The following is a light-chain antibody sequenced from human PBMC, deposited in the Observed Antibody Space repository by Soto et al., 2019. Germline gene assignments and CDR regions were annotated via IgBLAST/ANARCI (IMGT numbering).Light chain of an antibody. CDR3: QHHWA. J-gene: IGKJ1*01. CDR1: QSISSW. CDR2: DAS. Sequence: DIQMTQSPSTLSASVGDRVTITCRASQSISSWLAWYQQKPGKAPKLLIYDASSLESGVPSRFSGSGSGTEFTLTISSLQPDDFATYYCQHHWAFGQGTKVDIK. V-gene: IGKV1-5*01.